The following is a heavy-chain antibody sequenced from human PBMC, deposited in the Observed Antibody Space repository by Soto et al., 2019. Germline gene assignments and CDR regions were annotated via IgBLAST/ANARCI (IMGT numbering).Heavy chain of an antibody. CDR3: ARDFDVNTALDYWYFDL. CDR1: GGSTTNYY. D-gene: IGHD5-18*01. CDR2: IYGSGRT. Sequence: QVQLQESGPGLVKPSETLSLTCTVSGGSTTNYYWSWLRQPAGKGLEYIGRIYGSGRTNYNPSLKSRVAMSVSVNQMSLRLTSVTAADTGVYYCARDFDVNTALDYWYFDLWGRGALVTVSS. J-gene: IGHJ2*01. V-gene: IGHV4-4*07.